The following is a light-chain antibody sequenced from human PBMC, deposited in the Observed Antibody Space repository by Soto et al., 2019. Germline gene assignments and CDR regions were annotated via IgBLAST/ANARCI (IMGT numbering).Light chain of an antibody. CDR2: RAS. Sequence: DIQMTQSPSSLSASVGDRVTITCRASQGIDYFLAWYQQKPGKAPKLLIYRASTLQSGVPSRFSGSGYGTDFSLTISGLQPEDVASYFCQRYNSPPWTFGQGTKVEI. CDR1: QGIDYF. CDR3: QRYNSPPWT. J-gene: IGKJ1*01. V-gene: IGKV1-27*01.